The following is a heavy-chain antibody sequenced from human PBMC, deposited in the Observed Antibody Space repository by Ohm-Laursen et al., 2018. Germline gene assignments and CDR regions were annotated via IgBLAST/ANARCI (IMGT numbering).Heavy chain of an antibody. CDR2: IHYSRTSLI. J-gene: IGHJ6*02. Sequence: SLRLSCAASEVTFSSYWMSWVRQASGKGLEWVANIHYSRTSLIYYADSVIGRFTISRDNAKNSLFLQMNSLRADDTAIYYCARRIPLYGMDVWGQGTTVTVSS. D-gene: IGHD2-2*02. V-gene: IGHV3-48*04. CDR1: EVTFSSYW. CDR3: ARRIPLYGMDV.